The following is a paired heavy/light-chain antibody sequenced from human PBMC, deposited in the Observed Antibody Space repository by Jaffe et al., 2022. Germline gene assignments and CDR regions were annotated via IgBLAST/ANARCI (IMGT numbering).Light chain of an antibody. CDR1: QNVLYNSDNKNY. J-gene: IGKJ4*01. V-gene: IGKV4-1*01. CDR2: WAS. CDR3: QQYYSVPLT. Sequence: DIVMTQSPDSLAVSLGERATINCKSSQNVLYNSDNKNYLAWYQQKPGQPPKLLIYWASTRESGVPDRFSGSGSGTDFTLTISSLQAEDVATYYCQQYYSVPLTFGGGTKVEIK.
Heavy chain of an antibody. D-gene: IGHD6-19*01. J-gene: IGHJ5*02. CDR3: VKGLGNGWANWFDA. CDR1: GFIFSNYG. CDR2: ITDSGGTK. Sequence: EVQLLESGGGSVQPGGSLRLSCAASGFIFSNYGMSWVRQAPGKGLEWVSGITDSGGTKNYADSVKGRFTISRDNAKKTLHLQMSSLRGEDTAVYFCVKGLGNGWANWFDAWGQGTLVTVSS. V-gene: IGHV3-23*01.